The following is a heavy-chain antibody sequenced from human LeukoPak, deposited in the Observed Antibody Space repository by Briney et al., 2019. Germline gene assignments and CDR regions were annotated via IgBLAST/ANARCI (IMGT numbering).Heavy chain of an antibody. D-gene: IGHD3-3*01. V-gene: IGHV4-39*07. J-gene: IGHJ5*02. CDR3: ASSTASYYDFWSGYERYNWFDP. Sequence: SETLSLTCTVSGGSISTSNYYWGWIRQPPGKGLEWIGSIYYSGSTYYNPSLKSRVTISVDTSKNQFSLKLSSVTAADTAVYYCASSTASYYDFWSGYERYNWFDPWGQGTLVTVSS. CDR1: GGSISTSNYY. CDR2: IYYSGST.